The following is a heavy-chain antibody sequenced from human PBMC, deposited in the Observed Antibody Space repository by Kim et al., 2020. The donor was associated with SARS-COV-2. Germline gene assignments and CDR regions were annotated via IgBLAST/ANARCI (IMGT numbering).Heavy chain of an antibody. J-gene: IGHJ4*02. Sequence: EYAASVKGRFTISRDDSKSIAYLQMNSLETEDTAVYYCTRDRTAMVSFDYWGQGTLVTVSS. D-gene: IGHD5-18*01. V-gene: IGHV3-49*02. CDR3: TRDRTAMVSFDY.